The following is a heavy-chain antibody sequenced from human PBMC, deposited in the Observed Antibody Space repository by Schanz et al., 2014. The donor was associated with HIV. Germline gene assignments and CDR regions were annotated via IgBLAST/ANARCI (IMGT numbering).Heavy chain of an antibody. CDR3: ARDNEERDIWTGNYYYYGMDV. J-gene: IGHJ6*02. V-gene: IGHV3-48*02. Sequence: EMKLVESGGGLAQPGGSLTLSCVASGFTFSNYSMNWVRQAPGKGLEWVSYISSGSTTIHYADSVMGRFTISRDNAKNSMYLVMNSLRDEDTAVYYCARDNEERDIWTGNYYYYGMDVWGQGTTVTVAS. CDR2: ISSGSTTI. D-gene: IGHD3-9*01. CDR1: GFTFSNYS.